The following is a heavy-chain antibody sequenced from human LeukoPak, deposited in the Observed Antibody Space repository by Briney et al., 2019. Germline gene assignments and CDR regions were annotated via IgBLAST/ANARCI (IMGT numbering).Heavy chain of an antibody. J-gene: IGHJ4*02. CDR2: FYPRDSDT. D-gene: IGHD1-20*01. CDR3: ARPGERSRHNWNLDQ. Sequence: GASLKISCQGSGSIFTNYWIGWVRQVPGKGLEWMGIFYPRDSDTRYSPSFQGQVTISADKSISTAYLQWSSLKASDTAVYYCARPGERSRHNWNLDQWGQGTLVTVSS. CDR1: GSIFTNYW. V-gene: IGHV5-51*01.